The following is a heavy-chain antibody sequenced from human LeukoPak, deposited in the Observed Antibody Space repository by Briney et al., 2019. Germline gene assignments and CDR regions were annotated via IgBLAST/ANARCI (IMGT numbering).Heavy chain of an antibody. J-gene: IGHJ4*02. Sequence: GGSLRLSCAASGITFNSYGMHWVRQAPGKGPEWVAFIRYDGSNRYYSDSVKGRFTISRDNSKNTLYMQMNSLRAEDTAVYYCAKDYGGYSSSWCDYWGQGTLVTVSS. CDR3: AKDYGGYSSSWCDY. CDR1: GITFNSYG. CDR2: IRYDGSNR. V-gene: IGHV3-30*02. D-gene: IGHD6-13*01.